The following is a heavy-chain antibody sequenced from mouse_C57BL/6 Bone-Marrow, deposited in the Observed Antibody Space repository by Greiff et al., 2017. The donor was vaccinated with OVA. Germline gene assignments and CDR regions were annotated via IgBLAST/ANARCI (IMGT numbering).Heavy chain of an antibody. J-gene: IGHJ3*01. CDR1: GYTFTDYY. Sequence: EVQLQQSGPELVKPGASVKISCKASGYTFTDYYMNWVKQSHGKSLEWIGDINPNNGGTSYNQKFKGKATLTVDKSSSPAYMELRILTSEDSAVYYCARGSYYYGSPFAYWGQGTLVTVSA. CDR2: INPNNGGT. D-gene: IGHD1-1*01. V-gene: IGHV1-26*01. CDR3: ARGSYYYGSPFAY.